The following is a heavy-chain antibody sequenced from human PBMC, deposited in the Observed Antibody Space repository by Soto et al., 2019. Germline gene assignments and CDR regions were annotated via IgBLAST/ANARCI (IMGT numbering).Heavy chain of an antibody. D-gene: IGHD3-10*01. J-gene: IGHJ5*02. V-gene: IGHV1-18*04. CDR2: ISAYNGNT. CDR3: ARDVLLWFGESNWFDP. CDR1: GYTFTSYG. Sequence: QVQLVQSGAEVKKPGASVKVSCKASGYTFTSYGIIWVRQAPGQGLEWMGWISAYNGNTNYAQKLQGRVTMTTDTSTSTDYMELSSLRSDDKAVYYCARDVLLWFGESNWFDPGGQGPLVTVSS.